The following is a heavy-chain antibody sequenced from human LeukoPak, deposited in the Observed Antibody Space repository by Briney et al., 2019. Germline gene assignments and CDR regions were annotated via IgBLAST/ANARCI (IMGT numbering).Heavy chain of an antibody. CDR1: GGSFSGYY. Sequence: SETLSLTCAVYGGSFSGYYWSWIRQPPGKGLEWIGEINHSGSTNYNPSPKSRVTISVDTSKNQFSLKLSSVTAADTAVYYCACTYGSGSYYRYYYYGMDVWGQGTTVTVSS. J-gene: IGHJ6*02. CDR3: ACTYGSGSYYRYYYYGMDV. CDR2: INHSGST. D-gene: IGHD3-10*01. V-gene: IGHV4-34*01.